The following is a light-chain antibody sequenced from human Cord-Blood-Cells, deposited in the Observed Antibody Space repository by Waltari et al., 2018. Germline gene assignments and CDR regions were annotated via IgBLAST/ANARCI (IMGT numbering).Light chain of an antibody. V-gene: IGKV3-20*01. CDR3: QQYGSSPFT. Sequence: EIVLTQSPGTLSLSPGERATLSCRASQSVSSSYLVWYQQKPGQAPRLLIYGASSRAPGIPDRFSGSGSGTDFTLTISRLEPEDFAVYYCQQYGSSPFTFGPGTKVDIK. J-gene: IGKJ3*01. CDR1: QSVSSSY. CDR2: GAS.